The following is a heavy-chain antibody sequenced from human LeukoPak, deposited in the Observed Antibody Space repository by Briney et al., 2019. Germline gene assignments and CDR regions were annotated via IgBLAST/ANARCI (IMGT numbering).Heavy chain of an antibody. J-gene: IGHJ4*02. V-gene: IGHV3-64D*06. D-gene: IGHD3-10*01. CDR2: ISSNGGST. CDR1: GFTFSSYA. Sequence: GGSLRLSCSASGFTFSSYARHWVRQAPGKGLEYLSAISSNGGSTYYPDSVKGRFTISRDNSLNTLYLQMSSLRAEDSAVYYCVKEVTYYYGSGSYFDYWGQGTLVTVSS. CDR3: VKEVTYYYGSGSYFDY.